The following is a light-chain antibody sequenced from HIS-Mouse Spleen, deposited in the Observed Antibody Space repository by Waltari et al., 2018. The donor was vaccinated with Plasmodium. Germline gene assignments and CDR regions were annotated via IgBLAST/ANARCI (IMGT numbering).Light chain of an antibody. V-gene: IGKV3-15*01. CDR3: QQYNNWSFT. CDR1: QSVSSN. Sequence: EIVMTQSPATLSVSPGERATLSCRASQSVSSNLAWYQQKPGQAPRLLIYGASTRYTGITARFSGSVSGTEFTLTNSSLQSEDFAVYYCQQYNNWSFTFGPGTKVDIK. CDR2: GAS. J-gene: IGKJ3*01.